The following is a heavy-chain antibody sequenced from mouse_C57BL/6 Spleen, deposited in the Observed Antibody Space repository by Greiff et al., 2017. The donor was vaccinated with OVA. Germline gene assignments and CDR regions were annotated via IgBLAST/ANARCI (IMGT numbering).Heavy chain of an antibody. CDR3: ARKYYDYDVNAWFAY. CDR2: IYPRDGST. Sequence: VQLQQSDAELVKPGASVKISCKVSGYTFTDHTIHWMKQRPEQGLEWIGYIYPRDGSTKYNEKFKGKATLTADKSSSTAYMQLNSLTSEDSAVYCCARKYYDYDVNAWFAYWGQGTLVTVSA. V-gene: IGHV1-78*01. J-gene: IGHJ3*01. CDR1: GYTFTDHT. D-gene: IGHD2-4*01.